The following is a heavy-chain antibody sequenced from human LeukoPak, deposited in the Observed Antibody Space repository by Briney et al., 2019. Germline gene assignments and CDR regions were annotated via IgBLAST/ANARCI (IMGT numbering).Heavy chain of an antibody. CDR1: AVSFSGNY. J-gene: IGHJ4*02. D-gene: IGHD2-21*01. CDR2: IYQSKYT. CDR3: ARVRCSPGDDSCYNC. Sequence: PSETLSLTCGVRAVSFSGNYWSWIRQSPGKGLEWIGEIYQSKYTTYNPSLKSRVTISADTSVNQLSLRVTSVTAADTAIYYCARVRCSPGDDSCYNCWGRGTLVTVSS. V-gene: IGHV4-34*01.